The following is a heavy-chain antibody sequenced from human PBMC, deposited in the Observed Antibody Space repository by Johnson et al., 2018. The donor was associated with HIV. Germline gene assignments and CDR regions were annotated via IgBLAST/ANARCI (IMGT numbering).Heavy chain of an antibody. CDR3: TTLWGSPDAFDI. Sequence: PGKGLEWVSVIYSGGSTYYADSVKGRFTISRDNSKNTLYLQMNSLKTEDTAVYYCTTLWGSPDAFDIWGQGTMVTVSS. CDR2: IYSGGST. D-gene: IGHD3-16*01. J-gene: IGHJ3*02. V-gene: IGHV3-53*01.